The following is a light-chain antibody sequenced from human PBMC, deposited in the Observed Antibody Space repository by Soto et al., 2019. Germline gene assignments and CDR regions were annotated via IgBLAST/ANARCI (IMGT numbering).Light chain of an antibody. Sequence: EIVFTQSPATLSLSPGERATLSCRASQSISSDLAWYQQKPGQAPRLLIYGASTRATGIPARFSGSGSGTEFTLTISSLQSEDFAVYYCQRYREWPWTFGQGTKVDIK. J-gene: IGKJ1*01. CDR1: QSISSD. CDR2: GAS. V-gene: IGKV3-15*01. CDR3: QRYREWPWT.